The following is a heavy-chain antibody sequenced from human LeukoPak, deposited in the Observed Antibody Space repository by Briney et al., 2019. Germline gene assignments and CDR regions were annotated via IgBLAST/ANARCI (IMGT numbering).Heavy chain of an antibody. CDR3: AKDWGEATVTNWFDP. CDR2: ISYDGSNK. CDR1: GFTFSSYG. V-gene: IGHV3-30*18. J-gene: IGHJ5*02. D-gene: IGHD4-11*01. Sequence: EGSLRLSCAASGFTFSSYGIHWVRQAPGKGLEWVAVISYDGSNKFYADSVKGRFTISRDNSKNTLFLQMNSLRPEDTAVYYCAKDWGEATVTNWFDPWGQGTLVTVSS.